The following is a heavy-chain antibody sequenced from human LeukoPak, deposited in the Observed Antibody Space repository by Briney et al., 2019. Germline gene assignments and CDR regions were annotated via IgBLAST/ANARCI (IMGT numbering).Heavy chain of an antibody. V-gene: IGHV3-30*18. CDR2: ISYDGSNK. CDR3: AKDPIWWNYFDY. J-gene: IGHJ4*02. Sequence: GGSLRLSCAASGFTFSRHGIHWVRQAPGKGLEWVAVISYDGSNKHYADSVKGRFTISRDNSKNTLYLQMNSLRAEDTAVYYCAKDPIWWNYFDYWGQGTLVTVSS. D-gene: IGHD2-8*02. CDR1: GFTFSRHG.